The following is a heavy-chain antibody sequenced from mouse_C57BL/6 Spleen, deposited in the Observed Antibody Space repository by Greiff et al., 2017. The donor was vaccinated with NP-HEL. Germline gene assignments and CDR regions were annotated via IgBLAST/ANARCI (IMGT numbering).Heavy chain of an antibody. CDR2: IDPEDGET. D-gene: IGHD1-1*01. Sequence: EVKLQASGAELVKPGASVKLSCTASGFNIKDYYMHWVKQRTEQGLEWIGRIDPEDGETKYAPKFQGKATITADTSSNTAYLQLSSLTSEDTAVYYCASLTTGRKWYFDGWGTGTTVTVSS. CDR1: GFNIKDYY. J-gene: IGHJ1*03. V-gene: IGHV14-2*01. CDR3: ASLTTGRKWYFDG.